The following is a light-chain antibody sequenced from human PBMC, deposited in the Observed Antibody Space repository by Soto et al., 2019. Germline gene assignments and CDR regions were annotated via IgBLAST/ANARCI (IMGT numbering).Light chain of an antibody. V-gene: IGKV3-20*01. CDR2: DTS. J-gene: IGKJ5*01. CDR1: QSLTNSF. Sequence: VLTHSPCTLSLSPFERATLSFMASQSLTNSFIAWYQQRPGQAPRLLIYDTSSRASGIPDRFSGSGSGTDFTLTISRLETEDFAVFYCQQYGTSEIIFGQGTRLEI. CDR3: QQYGTSEII.